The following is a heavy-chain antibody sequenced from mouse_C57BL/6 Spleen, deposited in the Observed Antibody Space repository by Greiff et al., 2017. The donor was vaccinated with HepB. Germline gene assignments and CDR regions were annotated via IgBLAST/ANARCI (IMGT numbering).Heavy chain of an antibody. CDR1: GYSITSDY. CDR3: ARHHYYDYDGYAMDY. D-gene: IGHD2-4*01. CDR2: ISYSGST. Sequence: EVHLVESGPGLAKPSQTLSLTCSVTGYSITSDYWNWIRKFPGNKLEYMGYISYSGSTYYNPSLKSRISITRDTSKNQYYLQLNSVTTEDTATYYCARHHYYDYDGYAMDYWGQGTSVTVSS. J-gene: IGHJ4*01. V-gene: IGHV3-8*01.